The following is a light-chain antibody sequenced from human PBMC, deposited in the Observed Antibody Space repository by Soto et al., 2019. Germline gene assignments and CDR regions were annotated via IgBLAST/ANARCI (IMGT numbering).Light chain of an antibody. CDR1: QSISVS. V-gene: IGKV1-5*01. CDR3: QQYDKYST. CDR2: DAS. J-gene: IGKJ1*01. Sequence: IQMTQSPSTLSASVGDTATITCRASQSISVSLVWYQQKTRKAPNLLIYDASTLHGGVPSRISGSGSGTDFTLTVTGLHPDDSANYFYQQYDKYSTFGHGTKVDVK.